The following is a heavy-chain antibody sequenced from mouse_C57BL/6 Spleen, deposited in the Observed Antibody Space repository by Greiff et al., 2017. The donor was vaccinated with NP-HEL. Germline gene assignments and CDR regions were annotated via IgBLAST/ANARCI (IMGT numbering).Heavy chain of an antibody. Sequence: LVESGAELVRPGASVTLSCKASGYTFTDYEMHWVKQTPVHGLEWIGAIDPETGGTAYNQKFKGKAILTADKSSSTAYMELRSLTSEDSAVYYCTSPLYYGSSPAYWGQGTLVTVSA. CDR3: TSPLYYGSSPAY. CDR1: GYTFTDYE. CDR2: IDPETGGT. D-gene: IGHD1-1*01. V-gene: IGHV1-15*01. J-gene: IGHJ3*01.